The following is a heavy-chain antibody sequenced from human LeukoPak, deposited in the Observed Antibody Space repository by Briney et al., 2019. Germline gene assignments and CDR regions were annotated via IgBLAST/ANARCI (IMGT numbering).Heavy chain of an antibody. D-gene: IGHD2-2*01. CDR2: ISGSGDET. Sequence: PGGSLRLSCAASGFSFRSYALNWVRQAPGKGLEWVSTISGSGDETIYAASVKGRFTISRDNSKNSLYLQMNSLRAEDTALYYCAKAEKYQLLFDAFDIWGQGTMVTVSS. J-gene: IGHJ3*02. CDR3: AKAEKYQLLFDAFDI. V-gene: IGHV3-23*01. CDR1: GFSFRSYA.